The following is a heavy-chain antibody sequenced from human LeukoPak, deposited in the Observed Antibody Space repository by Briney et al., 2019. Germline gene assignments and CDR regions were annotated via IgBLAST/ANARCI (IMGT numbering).Heavy chain of an antibody. CDR3: ARARSCGGDCYSDDY. D-gene: IGHD2-21*02. CDR1: GGTFSSYA. J-gene: IGHJ4*02. V-gene: IGHV1-69*04. Sequence: GSSVKVSCKASGGTFSSYAISWVRQAPGQGLEWMGRIIPIFGIANYAQKFQGRVTITADKSTSTAYMELSSLRSEDTAVYYCARARSCGGDCYSDDYWGQGTLVTVSS. CDR2: IIPIFGIA.